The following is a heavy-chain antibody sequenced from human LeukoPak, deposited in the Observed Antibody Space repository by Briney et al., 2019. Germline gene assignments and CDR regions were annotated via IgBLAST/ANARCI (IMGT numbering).Heavy chain of an antibody. CDR1: GYTFSNYW. J-gene: IGHJ6*03. V-gene: IGHV5-51*01. CDR2: IYPGDSDT. Sequence: GESLRISCQGSGYTFSNYWIAWVRHLPGNGLEWMGIIYPGDSDTKYSPSFQGQVSISGDKSINTAYLQWTRVKASDTAIYYCARLGTPYYYYYMDVWGRGTTVTVSS. D-gene: IGHD1-1*01. CDR3: ARLGTPYYYYYMDV.